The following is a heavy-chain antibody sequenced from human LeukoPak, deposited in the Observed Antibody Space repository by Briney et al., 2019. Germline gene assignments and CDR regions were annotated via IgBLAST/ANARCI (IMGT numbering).Heavy chain of an antibody. CDR2: ISSSSSYI. D-gene: IGHD5-18*01. J-gene: IGHJ4*02. Sequence: PGGSLRLSCAVSGFTFSSYSMNWVRQAPGKGLEWVSSISSSSSYIYYADSVKGRFTISRDNAKNSLYLQMNSLRAEDTAVYYCAREGIQLWLRDYWGQGTLVTVSS. CDR1: GFTFSSYS. CDR3: AREGIQLWLRDY. V-gene: IGHV3-21*01.